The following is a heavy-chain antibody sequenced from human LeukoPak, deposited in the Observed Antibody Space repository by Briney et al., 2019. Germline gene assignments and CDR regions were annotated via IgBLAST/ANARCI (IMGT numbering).Heavy chain of an antibody. D-gene: IGHD2-2*01. J-gene: IGHJ5*02. CDR1: GFTFSSYA. CDR3: ARDWMDVVVPAADNWFDP. V-gene: IGHV3-30-3*01. CDR2: ISYDGSNK. Sequence: GGSLRLSCAASGFTFSSYAMHWVRQAPGKGLEWVAVISYDGSNKYYADSVKGRFTISRDNSKNTLYLQMNSLRAEDTAVYYCARDWMDVVVPAADNWFDPWGQGTLVTVSS.